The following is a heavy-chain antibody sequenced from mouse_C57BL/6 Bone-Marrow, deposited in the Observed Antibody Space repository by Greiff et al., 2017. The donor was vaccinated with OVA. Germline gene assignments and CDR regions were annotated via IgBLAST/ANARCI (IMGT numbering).Heavy chain of an antibody. J-gene: IGHJ2*01. CDR2: IDPETGGT. CDR3: TAFDY. Sequence: QVQLQQSGAELVRPGASVTLSCQASGYTFTDYEMHWVKQTPVHGLEWIGAIDPETGGTAYNQKFKGKAILTADKSSSTAYMERRRLTSEDSAVYYCTAFDYWGQGTTLTVSS. V-gene: IGHV1-15*01. CDR1: GYTFTDYE.